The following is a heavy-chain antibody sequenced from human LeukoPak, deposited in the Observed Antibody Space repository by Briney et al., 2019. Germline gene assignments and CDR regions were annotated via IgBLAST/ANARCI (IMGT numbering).Heavy chain of an antibody. CDR2: ISDDGSDK. CDR1: GFTFSSFA. V-gene: IGHV3-30*04. D-gene: IGHD6-6*01. J-gene: IGHJ4*02. Sequence: GGSLRLSCAASGFTFSSFAMHWVRQAPGKGLEWVADISDDGSDKYYADSVKGRFTISRDNSKNTLYLQMNSLRAEDTAVYYCARSIAARTAMDYFDYWGQGTLVTVSS. CDR3: ARSIAARTAMDYFDY.